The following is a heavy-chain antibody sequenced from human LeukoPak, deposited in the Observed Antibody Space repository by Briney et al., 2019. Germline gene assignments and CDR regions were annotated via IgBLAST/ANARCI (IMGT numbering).Heavy chain of an antibody. CDR2: IYTSGST. J-gene: IGHJ5*02. D-gene: IGHD1-1*01. CDR3: ARGDETTGPNWFDP. CDR1: GGSISSGSYY. Sequence: SETLSLTCTVSGGSISSGSYYWSWIRQPAGKGLEWIGRIYTSGSTNYNPSLKSRVTISVDTSKNQFSLELSSVTAADTAVYYCARGDETTGPNWFDPWGQGTLVTVSS. V-gene: IGHV4-61*02.